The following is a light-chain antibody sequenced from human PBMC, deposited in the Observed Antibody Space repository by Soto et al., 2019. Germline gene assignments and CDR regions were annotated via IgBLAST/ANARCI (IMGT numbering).Light chain of an antibody. CDR2: GAS. CDR3: QQYGSSPYT. J-gene: IGKJ2*01. Sequence: EFVLTQSPGTLSLSPGERATLSCRASQSVSSDSLAWYQQKAGQAPRLVIYGASSRATGIPGRFSGSGSGSDFTLTISRVEPEDFTVYYCQQYGSSPYTFGQWTEVKIK. CDR1: QSVSSDS. V-gene: IGKV3-20*01.